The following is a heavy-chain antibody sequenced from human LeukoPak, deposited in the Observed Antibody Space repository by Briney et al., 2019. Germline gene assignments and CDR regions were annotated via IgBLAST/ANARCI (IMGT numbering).Heavy chain of an antibody. CDR2: MNPNSGNT. CDR1: GYTFTSYD. J-gene: IGHJ4*02. CDR3: ARGILYYGSWSYYLFDY. Sequence: ASVNVSCKASGYTFTSYDINWVRQATGQGLEWMGWMNPNSGNTGYAQKFQGRVTMTRNTSISTAYMELSSLRSEDTAVYYCARGILYYGSWSYYLFDYWGQGTLVTVSS. V-gene: IGHV1-8*01. D-gene: IGHD3-10*01.